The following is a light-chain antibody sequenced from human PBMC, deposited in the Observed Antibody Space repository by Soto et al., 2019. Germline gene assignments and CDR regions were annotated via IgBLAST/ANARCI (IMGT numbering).Light chain of an antibody. CDR2: DVS. CDR1: SSDVGTYNY. CDR3: SSYTTSNTQV. Sequence: QSALTQPASVSGSPGQSITISCTGTSSDVGTYNYVSWYQHRPGKAPKLMIYDVSYRPSGVSNRLYGSKSANTASLTISGLQAAAEANYYCSSYTTSNTQVFGGGTKLTVL. J-gene: IGLJ3*02. V-gene: IGLV2-14*01.